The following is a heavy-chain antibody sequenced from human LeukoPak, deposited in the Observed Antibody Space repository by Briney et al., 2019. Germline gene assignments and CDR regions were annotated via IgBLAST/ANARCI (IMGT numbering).Heavy chain of an antibody. V-gene: IGHV1-2*02. D-gene: IGHD1-1*01. CDR2: TNPDCGGT. Sequence: ASVKVSCTASGYTFTGYYIHWLRQAPGQGLEWMGCTNPDCGGTKSAQKFQGRVTMTRDTSISTAYMELSRLRSDDTAVYYCARDLEGLERYFDYWGQGTLVTVSP. CDR3: ARDLEGLERYFDY. J-gene: IGHJ4*02. CDR1: GYTFTGYY.